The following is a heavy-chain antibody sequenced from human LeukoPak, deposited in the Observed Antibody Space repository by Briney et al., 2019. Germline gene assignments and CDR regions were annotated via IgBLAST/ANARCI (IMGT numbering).Heavy chain of an antibody. V-gene: IGHV3-73*01. J-gene: IGHJ4*02. Sequence: GGSLRLSCAASGFTFSASVMHWVRQASGKGLEWVGRIGNKANSYATVYAASVKGRFTISRDDSKNTAYLQMNRLKAEDRAVYYCTGGSGWYSPDYWGQGTLVTVSA. CDR3: TGGSGWYSPDY. CDR2: IGNKANSYAT. D-gene: IGHD6-19*01. CDR1: GFTFSASV.